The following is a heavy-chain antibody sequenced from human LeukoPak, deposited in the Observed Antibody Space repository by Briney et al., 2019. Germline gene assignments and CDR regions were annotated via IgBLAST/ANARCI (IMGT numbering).Heavy chain of an antibody. CDR3: ARPLTGTSWYYFDY. J-gene: IGHJ4*02. CDR1: GGTFSSYA. V-gene: IGHV1-69*13. D-gene: IGHD1-7*01. Sequence: GASVKVSCKASGGTFSSYAISWVRQAPGQGLEWMGGIIPIFGTANYAQKFQGRVTITADESTSTAYVVLSGLKSDDTAVYYCARPLTGTSWYYFDYWGQGTLVTVSS. CDR2: IIPIFGTA.